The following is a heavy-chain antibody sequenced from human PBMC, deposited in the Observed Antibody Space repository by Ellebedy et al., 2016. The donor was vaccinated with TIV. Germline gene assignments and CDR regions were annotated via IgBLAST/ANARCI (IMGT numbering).Heavy chain of an antibody. CDR2: LWFDNR. Sequence: GESLKISCAASGFTFGSYAMSWVRQAPGKGLEWVTGLWFDNRYYADSVKGRFTISRDNSKNTLYLQLNSLRAEDTAVYYCARDRWNILTGYSNDFWGPGTLVIVSS. V-gene: IGHV3-33*08. J-gene: IGHJ4*02. CDR3: ARDRWNILTGYSNDF. CDR1: GFTFGSYA. D-gene: IGHD3-9*01.